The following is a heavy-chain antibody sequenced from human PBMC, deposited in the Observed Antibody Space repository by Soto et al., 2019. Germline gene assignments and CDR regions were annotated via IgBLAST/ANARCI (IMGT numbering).Heavy chain of an antibody. J-gene: IGHJ4*02. V-gene: IGHV3-72*01. Sequence: EVRLVESGGGLVRPGGSLRLSCAASAFIFSDHYMDWVRQAPGKGLEWVGRNRDKTKGYTTEYAASVKGRFTISRDDSKSSLYLQMNSLKIEDTAVYYCARVIVLVVGTTRHYYFDYWGQGTLVTVSS. CDR1: AFIFSDHY. CDR2: NRDKTKGYTT. CDR3: ARVIVLVVGTTRHYYFDY. D-gene: IGHD2-15*01.